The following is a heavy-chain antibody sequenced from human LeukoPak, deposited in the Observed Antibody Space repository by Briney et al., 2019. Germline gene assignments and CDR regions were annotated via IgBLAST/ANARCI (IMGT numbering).Heavy chain of an antibody. CDR3: ARSHNWNSVGAFDI. Sequence: SETLSPTCAVSGYSISSGYYWVWIRQPPGKGLVWIGSIYHSGSTYYNPSLKSRVTISVDTSKNQFSLKLSSVTAADTAVYYCARSHNWNSVGAFDIWGQGTMVTVSS. D-gene: IGHD1-7*01. CDR1: GYSISSGYY. J-gene: IGHJ3*02. V-gene: IGHV4-38-2*01. CDR2: IYHSGST.